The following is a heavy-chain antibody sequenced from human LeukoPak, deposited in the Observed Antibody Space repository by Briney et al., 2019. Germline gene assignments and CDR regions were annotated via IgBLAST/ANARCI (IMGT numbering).Heavy chain of an antibody. V-gene: IGHV4-59*08. Sequence: SETLSLTCAVSGGSLTNYYWNWIRQPPGKGLEWIGYIYYSGSTNYNPSLKSRVTISVDTSKNQFSLKLSSVTAADTAVYYCARRVGIVGATSYFDYWGQGTLVNVS. D-gene: IGHD1-26*01. J-gene: IGHJ4*02. CDR1: GGSLTNYY. CDR2: IYYSGST. CDR3: ARRVGIVGATSYFDY.